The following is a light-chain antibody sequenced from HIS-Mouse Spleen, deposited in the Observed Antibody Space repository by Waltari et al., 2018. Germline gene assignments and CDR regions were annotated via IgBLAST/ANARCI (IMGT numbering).Light chain of an antibody. Sequence: QSVLTQPPSASGTPGQRVTISCSGSSSNIGSNYVYWYQQLPGTAPKLLIYRNNPRPSGVRDRFSGSKSGTSASLAISGLRSEDEADYYCAAWDDSLSGPWVFGGGTKLTVL. CDR3: AAWDDSLSGPWV. CDR1: SSNIGSNY. J-gene: IGLJ3*02. V-gene: IGLV1-47*01. CDR2: RNN.